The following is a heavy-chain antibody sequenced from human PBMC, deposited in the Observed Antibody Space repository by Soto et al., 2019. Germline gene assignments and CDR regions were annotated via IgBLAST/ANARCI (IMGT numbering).Heavy chain of an antibody. J-gene: IGHJ6*02. CDR3: GSDYYDSSGYYSYGMYV. CDR1: GFTFGDSA. Sequence: PGGSLRLSCTASGFTFGDSAMSWVRQAPGKGLAWVGFIRSKAYGGTTEYAASVKGIFTISRDDSKSIAYLQMNSLKTEDTAVYYCGSDYYDSSGYYSYGMYVWGQGSTVTVSS. V-gene: IGHV3-49*04. CDR2: IRSKAYGGTT. D-gene: IGHD3-22*01.